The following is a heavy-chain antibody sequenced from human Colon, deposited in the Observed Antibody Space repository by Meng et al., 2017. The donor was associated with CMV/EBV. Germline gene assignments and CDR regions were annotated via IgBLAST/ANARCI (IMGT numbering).Heavy chain of an antibody. CDR2: INPNSGGT. Sequence: ASVKVSCKTSGYTFSHYGIAWVRQAPGQGLEWMGWINPNSGGTNYAQKFQGRVTMTRDTSISTAYMELSRLRSDDTAVYYCARVRPDEIVVVPAPGYYYYYGMDVWGQGTTVTVSS. D-gene: IGHD2-2*01. CDR1: GYTFSHYG. J-gene: IGHJ6*02. V-gene: IGHV1-2*02. CDR3: ARVRPDEIVVVPAPGYYYYYGMDV.